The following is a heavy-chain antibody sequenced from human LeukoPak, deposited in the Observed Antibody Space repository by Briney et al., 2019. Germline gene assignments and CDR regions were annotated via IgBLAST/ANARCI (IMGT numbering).Heavy chain of an antibody. CDR3: ARDHCSSTSCYTTYNWFDP. J-gene: IGHJ5*02. CDR1: GFTFSSYS. V-gene: IGHV3-21*01. Sequence: GGSLRLSCAASGFTFSSYSMNWVRQAPGKGLEWVSSISSSSSYIYYAGSVKGRFTISRDNAKNSLYLQMNSLRAEDTAVYYCARDHCSSTSCYTTYNWFDPWGQGTLVTVSS. D-gene: IGHD2-2*02. CDR2: ISSSSSYI.